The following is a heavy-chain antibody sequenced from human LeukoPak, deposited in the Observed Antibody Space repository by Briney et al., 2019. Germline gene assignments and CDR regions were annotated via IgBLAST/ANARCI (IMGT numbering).Heavy chain of an antibody. J-gene: IGHJ4*02. D-gene: IGHD6-19*01. CDR1: GFPFSFFE. V-gene: IGHV3-48*03. CDR3: ALLAVASDFDY. Sequence: SGGSLRLSCAVSGFPFSFFEINWVRRAPGKGLEWVSNIASSGRTRYYADSVKGRFSISRDNAKNSLYLQMYTLRVEDTGVYYCALLAVASDFDYWGQGALVTVSS. CDR2: IASSGRTR.